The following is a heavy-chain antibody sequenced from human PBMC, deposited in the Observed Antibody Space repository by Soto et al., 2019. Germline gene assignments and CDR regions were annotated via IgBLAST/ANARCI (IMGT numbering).Heavy chain of an antibody. Sequence: QVQLVESGGGVVQPGRSLRLSCAASGFTFSSYGMHWVRQAPGKGLEWMAIISYDGSNKDYADSVKGRFTISRDNSKNTQYMRMSSLRAEDTAVYYCAKSQQWLILGGGGFDIWGQGTMVTVSS. CDR1: GFTFSSYG. J-gene: IGHJ3*02. D-gene: IGHD6-19*01. CDR2: ISYDGSNK. V-gene: IGHV3-30*18. CDR3: AKSQQWLILGGGGFDI.